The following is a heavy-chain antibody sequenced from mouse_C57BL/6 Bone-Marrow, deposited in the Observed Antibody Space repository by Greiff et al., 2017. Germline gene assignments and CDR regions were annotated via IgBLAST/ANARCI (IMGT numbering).Heavy chain of an antibody. CDR3: VRDEDCGSSYWYFDV. Sequence: EVQLVESGGGLVQPKGSLKLSCAASGFTFNTYAMHWVRQAPGKGLEWVARIRSTSSNYAPYSADSVKDRFTISRDDPESMLYLQMNNLKTEDTAVYYCVRDEDCGSSYWYFDVWGTGTTVTVSS. CDR2: IRSTSSNYAP. J-gene: IGHJ1*03. D-gene: IGHD1-1*01. CDR1: GFTFNTYA. V-gene: IGHV10-3*01.